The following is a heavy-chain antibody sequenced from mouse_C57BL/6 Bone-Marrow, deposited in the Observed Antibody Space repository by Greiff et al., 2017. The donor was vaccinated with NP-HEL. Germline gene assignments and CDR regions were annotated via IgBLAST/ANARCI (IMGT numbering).Heavy chain of an antibody. Sequence: VQLQHSGAELARPGASVKLSCKASGYTFTSYGISWVKQRTGQGLEWIGEIYPRSGNTYYNEKFKGKATLTADKSSSTAYMELRSLTSEDSAVYFCARKGYGNYLAWIAYWGQGTLVTVSA. CDR3: ARKGYGNYLAWIAY. CDR1: GYTFTSYG. V-gene: IGHV1-81*01. D-gene: IGHD2-10*02. CDR2: IYPRSGNT. J-gene: IGHJ3*01.